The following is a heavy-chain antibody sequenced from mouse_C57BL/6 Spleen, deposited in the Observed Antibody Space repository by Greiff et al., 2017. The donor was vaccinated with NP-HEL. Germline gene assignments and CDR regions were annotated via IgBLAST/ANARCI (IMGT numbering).Heavy chain of an antibody. Sequence: VQLKESGPELVKPGASVKISCKASGYSFTGYYMNWVKQSPEKSLEWIGEINPSTGGTTYNQKFKAKATLTVDKSSSTAYMQLKSLTSEDSAVYYCARYLLGAMDYWGQGTSVTVSS. D-gene: IGHD2-1*01. CDR1: GYSFTGYY. CDR3: ARYLLGAMDY. CDR2: INPSTGGT. V-gene: IGHV1-42*01. J-gene: IGHJ4*01.